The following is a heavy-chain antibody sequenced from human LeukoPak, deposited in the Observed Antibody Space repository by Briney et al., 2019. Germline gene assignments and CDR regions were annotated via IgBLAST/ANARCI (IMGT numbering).Heavy chain of an antibody. D-gene: IGHD4-17*01. J-gene: IGHJ4*02. V-gene: IGHV3-21*01. CDR2: IDFSSTYI. CDR1: RFTLSSYN. CDR3: TRGSYGDYEY. Sequence: GSLRLSCSASRFTLSSYNMNWVRQAPGKGVEWASSIDFSSTYIYYADSVKGRFTISRDNAQNSLYLQMDSLRAEDTAVYYCTRGSYGDYEYWGQGTLVTVSS.